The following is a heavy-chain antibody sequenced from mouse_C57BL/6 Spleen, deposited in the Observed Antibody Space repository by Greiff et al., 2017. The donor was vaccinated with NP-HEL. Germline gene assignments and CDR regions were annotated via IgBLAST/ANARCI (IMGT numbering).Heavy chain of an antibody. CDR3: ARSYSNFFYYAMDY. CDR1: GYAFSSHW. V-gene: IGHV1-80*01. Sequence: VQLQQSGAELVKPGASVKISCKASGYAFSSHWMNWVKQRPGKGLEWIGQIYPGDGDTNYNGKFKGKATLTADKSSSTAYMQLSSLTSEDSAVYFCARSYSNFFYYAMDYWGQGTSVTVSS. CDR2: IYPGDGDT. D-gene: IGHD2-5*01. J-gene: IGHJ4*01.